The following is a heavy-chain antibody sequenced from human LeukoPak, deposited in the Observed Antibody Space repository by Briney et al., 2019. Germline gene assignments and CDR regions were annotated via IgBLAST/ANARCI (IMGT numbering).Heavy chain of an antibody. CDR3: AQKSSSWTNFDY. D-gene: IGHD6-13*01. V-gene: IGHV1-24*01. J-gene: IGHJ4*02. Sequence: ASVKVSCKVSGYTLTELSMHWVRQAPGKGVEWMGGFDPEDGETIYAQKFQGRVTMTEDTSTDTAYMELSSLRSEDTAVYYCAQKSSSWTNFDYWGQGTLVTVSS. CDR1: GYTLTELS. CDR2: FDPEDGET.